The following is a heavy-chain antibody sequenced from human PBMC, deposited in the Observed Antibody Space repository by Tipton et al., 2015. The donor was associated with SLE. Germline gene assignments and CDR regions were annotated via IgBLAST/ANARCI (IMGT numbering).Heavy chain of an antibody. D-gene: IGHD3-10*01. CDR3: ARGVSGYFHYCYMDV. V-gene: IGHV4-34*01. CDR2: ISHSRNA. Sequence: TLSLTCAVSRGSFSGYAWSWIRQAPGKGPEWIGEISHSRNANYNASLQSRVTISLDTSNNQFPLRLSSVTAADTAVYYCARGVSGYFHYCYMDVWGKGTTVTISS. CDR1: RGSFSGYA. J-gene: IGHJ6*03.